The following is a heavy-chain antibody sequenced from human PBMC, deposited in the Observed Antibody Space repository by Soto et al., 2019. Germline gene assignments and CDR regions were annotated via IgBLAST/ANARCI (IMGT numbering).Heavy chain of an antibody. CDR3: AREPRYCRGGSCSITGDAYDL. J-gene: IGHJ3*01. Sequence: GGSLRLSCTASGFIVSDTYVNWVRQAPGKGLEWVSVISNRGDTHYADSVRGRFSLSRDISDNTLHLQMNNLRVEDTAVYYCAREPRYCRGGSCSITGDAYDLWGQGTMVTVPS. CDR2: ISNRGDT. D-gene: IGHD2-15*01. CDR1: GFIVSDTY. V-gene: IGHV3-66*01.